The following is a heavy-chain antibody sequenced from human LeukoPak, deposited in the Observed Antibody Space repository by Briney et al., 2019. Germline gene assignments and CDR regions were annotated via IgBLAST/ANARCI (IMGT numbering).Heavy chain of an antibody. CDR3: AKDNPVLSYVKGGFDY. D-gene: IGHD5-18*01. CDR2: ISGRAGTT. CDR1: GFTFSNYA. Sequence: GGSLRLSCAASGFTFSNYAMSWVRQAPGKGLEWVSAISGRAGTTYYADSVKGRFTISRDSSKNTLYLQMNSLRAEDTAVYYCAKDNPVLSYVKGGFDYWGQGTLVTVSS. V-gene: IGHV3-23*01. J-gene: IGHJ4*02.